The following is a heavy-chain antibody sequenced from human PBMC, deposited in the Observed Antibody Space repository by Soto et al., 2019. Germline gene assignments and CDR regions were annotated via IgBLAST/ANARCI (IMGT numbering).Heavy chain of an antibody. CDR1: GGSISSGDYY. D-gene: IGHD3-10*01. Sequence: PSETLSLTCTVSGGSISSGDYYWSWIRQHPGKGLEWIGCIYYSGITYYNPPLKSRVIISKEASKNQFSLNLRSVTAADTAVYYCERTPEEGSGNYYFDYWGQGTLVTVSS. J-gene: IGHJ4*02. CDR2: IYYSGIT. V-gene: IGHV4-31*03. CDR3: ERTPEEGSGNYYFDY.